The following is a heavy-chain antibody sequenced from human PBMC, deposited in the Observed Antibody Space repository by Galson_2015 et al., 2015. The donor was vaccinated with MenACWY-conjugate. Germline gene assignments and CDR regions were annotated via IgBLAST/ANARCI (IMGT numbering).Heavy chain of an antibody. J-gene: IGHJ6*02. D-gene: IGHD4-17*01. V-gene: IGHV1-69*13. CDR1: GGTFSSYA. CDR2: IIPIFGTA. Sequence: SVKVSCKASGGTFSSYAISWVRQAPGQGLEWMGGIIPIFGTANYAQKFQGRVTITADESTSTAYMELSSLRSEDTAVYYCARETTVTESFYYYDGMDVWGQGTTVTVSS. CDR3: ARETTVTESFYYYDGMDV.